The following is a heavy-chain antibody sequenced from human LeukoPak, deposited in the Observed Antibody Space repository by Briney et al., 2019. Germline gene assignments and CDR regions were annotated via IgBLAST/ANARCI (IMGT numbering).Heavy chain of an antibody. V-gene: IGHV3-7*03. Sequence: GGSLRLSCAASGFTFSTYWMSWVRQAPGKGLEWVANIKHDGNEKYYVDSVKGRFTISRDNAKNSLYLQMNSLRAEDTAVYYXXXSGYSYGSAPIDYWGQGTLVTVSS. J-gene: IGHJ4*02. CDR1: GFTFSTYW. CDR2: IKHDGNEK. CDR3: XXSGYSYGSAPIDY. D-gene: IGHD5-18*01.